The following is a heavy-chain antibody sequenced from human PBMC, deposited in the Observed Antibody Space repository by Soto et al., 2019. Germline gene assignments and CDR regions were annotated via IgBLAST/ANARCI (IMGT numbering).Heavy chain of an antibody. CDR2: IYYSGST. Sequence: ASETLSLTCTVSGGSISSYYWSWIRQPPGKGLEWIGYIYYSGSTNYNPSLKSRVAISVDTSRNQFSLKLSSVTAADTAVYYCARYGDFEGWFDPWGQGTLVTVSS. CDR3: ARYGDFEGWFDP. CDR1: GGSISSYY. V-gene: IGHV4-59*01. J-gene: IGHJ5*02. D-gene: IGHD4-17*01.